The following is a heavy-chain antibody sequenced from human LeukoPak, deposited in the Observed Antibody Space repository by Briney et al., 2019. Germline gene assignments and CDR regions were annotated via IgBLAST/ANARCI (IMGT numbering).Heavy chain of an antibody. V-gene: IGHV3-20*04. Sequence: GGSLRLSCAASGFTFDDYGMSWARQAPGKGLEWVSGINWDGVSTGYADSVKGRFAISRDNAKNSLYLQMNSLRAEDTALYYCAREKGGDWFDPWGQGTLVTVSS. CDR1: GFTFDDYG. CDR2: INWDGVST. D-gene: IGHD4-17*01. CDR3: AREKGGDWFDP. J-gene: IGHJ5*02.